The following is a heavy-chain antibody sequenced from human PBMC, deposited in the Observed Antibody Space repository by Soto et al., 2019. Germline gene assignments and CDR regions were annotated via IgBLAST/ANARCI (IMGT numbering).Heavy chain of an antibody. V-gene: IGHV1-69*08. CDR3: ARDPRYCSGGSCYSFLSYYYYGMDV. CDR1: GGTFSSYT. CDR2: IIPILGIA. D-gene: IGHD2-15*01. Sequence: QVQLVQSGAEVKKPGSSVKVSCKASGGTFSSYTISWVRQAPGQGLEWMGRIIPILGIANYAQKFQGRVTITADKSTSTDYMELSSLRSEDTAVYYCARDPRYCSGGSCYSFLSYYYYGMDVWGQGTTVTVSS. J-gene: IGHJ6*02.